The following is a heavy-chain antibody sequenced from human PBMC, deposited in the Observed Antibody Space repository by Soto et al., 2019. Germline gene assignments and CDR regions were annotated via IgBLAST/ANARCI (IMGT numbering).Heavy chain of an antibody. Sequence: PGGSLRLSCVASGFTFSNYPMRWVRQAPGKGLQWVSAISSNGADTHYADSVKGRFAISRDNSKNTLYLQMDSLRAEDTALYYCARRPSYSDIRGYYGIDYWSQGTLVTVSS. CDR2: ISSNGADT. J-gene: IGHJ4*02. V-gene: IGHV3-23*01. CDR1: GFTFSNYP. CDR3: ARRPSYSDIRGYYGIDY. D-gene: IGHD3-22*01.